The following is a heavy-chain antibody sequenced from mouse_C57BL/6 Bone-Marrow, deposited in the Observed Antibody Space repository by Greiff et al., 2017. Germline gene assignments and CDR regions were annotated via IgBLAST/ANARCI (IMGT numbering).Heavy chain of an antibody. CDR1: GYTFTSYW. CDR3: ARSDYYGSPFAY. Sequence: QVQLKESGTELVKPGASVKLSCKASGYTFTSYWMHWVKQRPGQGLEWIGNINPSNGGTNYNAKFKSKATLTVDKSSSTAYMQLSSLTSEDSAVYYCARSDYYGSPFAYWGQGTLVTVSA. V-gene: IGHV1-53*01. J-gene: IGHJ3*01. CDR2: INPSNGGT. D-gene: IGHD1-1*01.